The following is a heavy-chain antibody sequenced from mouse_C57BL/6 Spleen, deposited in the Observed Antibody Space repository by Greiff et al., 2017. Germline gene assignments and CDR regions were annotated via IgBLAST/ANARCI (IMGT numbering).Heavy chain of an antibody. J-gene: IGHJ3*01. D-gene: IGHD1-1*01. CDR1: GYAFSSSW. V-gene: IGHV1-82*01. Sequence: QVHVKQSGPELVKPGASVKISCKASGYAFSSSWMNWVKQRPGKGLEWIGRIYPGDGDTNYNGKFKGKATLTADKSSSTAYMQLSSLTSEDSAVYFCAGYYGSSPAWFAYWGQGTLVTVSA. CDR3: AGYYGSSPAWFAY. CDR2: IYPGDGDT.